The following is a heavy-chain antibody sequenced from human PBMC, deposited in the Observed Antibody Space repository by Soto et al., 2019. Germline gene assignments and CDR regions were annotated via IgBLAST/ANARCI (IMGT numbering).Heavy chain of an antibody. V-gene: IGHV3-74*01. CDR3: ATVGTGSYNWFDP. CDR2: INSDGTTT. Sequence: EVQLVESGGGLVQPGGSLRLSCAASGFTFSSYWMDWVRQASGKGLVWVSRINSDGTTTTYADPVKGRFTISRDNAKNTVYLQMNSLRAEDTAVYDCATVGTGSYNWFDPWGRGTLVTVSS. J-gene: IGHJ5*02. CDR1: GFTFSSYW. D-gene: IGHD1-26*01.